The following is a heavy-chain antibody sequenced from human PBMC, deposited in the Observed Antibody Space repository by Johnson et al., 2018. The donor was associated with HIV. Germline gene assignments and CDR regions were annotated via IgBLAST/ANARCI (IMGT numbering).Heavy chain of an antibody. CDR1: GFTFNDHG. V-gene: IGHV3-20*04. CDR2: IYSGGST. D-gene: IGHD1-1*01. J-gene: IGHJ3*02. Sequence: QLVESGGGVVRPGGSLRLSCAASGFTFNDHGMSWVRQVPGKGLEWVSVIYSGGSTYYADSVKGRFTISRDNAKNSLYLQMNSLRAEDTALYYCARGTRMNGVDAFDIWGQGTVVTVSS. CDR3: ARGTRMNGVDAFDI.